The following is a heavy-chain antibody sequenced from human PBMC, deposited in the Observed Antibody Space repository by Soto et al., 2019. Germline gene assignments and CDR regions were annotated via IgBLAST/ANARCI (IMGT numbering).Heavy chain of an antibody. CDR3: ARDGLRYFDWLQGAPYYYGMDV. D-gene: IGHD3-9*01. CDR2: IYYSGST. J-gene: IGHJ6*02. Sequence: QVQLQESGPGLVKPSQTLSLTCTVSGGSISSGGYYWSWIRQHPGKGLEWIGYIYYSGSTYYNPSLKSRVTISVDTSKNQFSLKLSSVTAADTAVYYCARDGLRYFDWLQGAPYYYGMDVWGQGTTVTVSS. V-gene: IGHV4-31*03. CDR1: GGSISSGGYY.